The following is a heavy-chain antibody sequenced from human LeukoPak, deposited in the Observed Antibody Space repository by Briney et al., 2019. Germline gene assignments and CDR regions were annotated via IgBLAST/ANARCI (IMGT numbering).Heavy chain of an antibody. CDR3: ARMAVSGRDNWFDP. V-gene: IGHV1-8*03. CDR1: GYTFTSYD. J-gene: IGHJ5*02. D-gene: IGHD6-19*01. CDR2: LSPNSGNT. Sequence: ASVKVFCKASGYTFTSYDINWVRQATGQGLEWMGWLSPNSGNTGYAQKFQSRITITRNTSINTAYMELSSLRSDDTAVYYCARMAVSGRDNWFDPWGPGSLVTVSS.